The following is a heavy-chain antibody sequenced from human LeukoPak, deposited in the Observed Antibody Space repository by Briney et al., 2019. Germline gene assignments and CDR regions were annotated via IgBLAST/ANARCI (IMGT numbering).Heavy chain of an antibody. CDR1: GFTFSSYE. CDR3: AREVTALYYFDY. Sequence: GGSLRLSCAASGFTFSSYEMNWVRQAPGKGLEWVSYISSSGSTIYYADSVKGRFTISRDNAKNSLYLQMNSLRAEDTAVYYCAREVTALYYFDYWGQGTLVTVSS. V-gene: IGHV3-48*03. CDR2: ISSSGSTI. D-gene: IGHD2-21*02. J-gene: IGHJ4*02.